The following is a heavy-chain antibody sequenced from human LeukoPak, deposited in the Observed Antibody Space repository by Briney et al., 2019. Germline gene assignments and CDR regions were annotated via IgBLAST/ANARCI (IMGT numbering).Heavy chain of an antibody. J-gene: IGHJ4*02. CDR1: GFTFSSYA. CDR3: ASGYDSSGYYFDY. D-gene: IGHD3-22*01. CDR2: ISGSGVST. V-gene: IGHV3-23*01. Sequence: GGSLRLSCAASGFTFSSYAMSWVRQAPGKGLEWVSAISGSGVSTYYADSVKGRFTISRDNSKNTLYLQMNSLRAEDTAVYYCASGYDSSGYYFDYWGQGTLVTVSS.